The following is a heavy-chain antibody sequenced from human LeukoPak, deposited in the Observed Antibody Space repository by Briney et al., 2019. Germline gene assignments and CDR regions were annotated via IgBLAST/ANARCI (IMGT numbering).Heavy chain of an antibody. V-gene: IGHV4-59*08. CDR1: GGSINSYY. CDR2: NYYSGHT. J-gene: IGHJ4*02. D-gene: IGHD2-21*02. CDR3: ARQPVRDFPYFDY. Sequence: SDTLSLLCTVSGGSINSYYWSWIPQPPGKGLEWIGYNYYSGHTNYHPLLNRRVTISEDTSKHHFSLKLSSTAAADTAVYYCARQPVRDFPYFDYWGQGTLATVSS.